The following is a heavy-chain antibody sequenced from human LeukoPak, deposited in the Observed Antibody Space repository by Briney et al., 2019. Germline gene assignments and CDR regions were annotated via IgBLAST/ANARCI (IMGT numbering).Heavy chain of an antibody. V-gene: IGHV1-18*01. CDR3: ARVNAVWFGESLLDNFDY. CDR1: GYTFTSYG. J-gene: IGHJ4*02. Sequence: ASVKVSCKASGYTFTSYGISWVRQAPGQGLEWMGWISAYNGNTNYAQKLQGRVTMTTDTSTSTAYMELRSLRSDDTAVYYCARVNAVWFGESLLDNFDYWGQGTLVTVSS. CDR2: ISAYNGNT. D-gene: IGHD3-10*01.